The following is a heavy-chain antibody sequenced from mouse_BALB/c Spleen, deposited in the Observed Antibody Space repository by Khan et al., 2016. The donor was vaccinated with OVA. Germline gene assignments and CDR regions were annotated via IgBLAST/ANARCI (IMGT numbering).Heavy chain of an antibody. CDR1: GFSLPSYC. V-gene: IGHV2-9*02. Sequence: VQLKESGPGLVALSQSLSITCTVSGFSLPSYCVHGVSQPPGKGLEWLGVIWAGGSTKYNSALKSRLSICKANSKSQIIVKINSRQTDAKAMYYCAILEDRWGQGTTLTVSS. J-gene: IGHJ2*01. CDR2: IWAGGST. CDR3: AILEDR.